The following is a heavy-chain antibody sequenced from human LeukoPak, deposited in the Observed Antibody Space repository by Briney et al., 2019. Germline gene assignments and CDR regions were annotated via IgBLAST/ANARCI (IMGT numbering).Heavy chain of an antibody. CDR1: GDSIITTNW. CDR3: VRGGIGGWYFDY. V-gene: IGHV4-4*02. Sequence: SGTLSLTCAVSGDSIITTNWWTWVRQPPGKGLEWFGEIYHSGSTNYNPSLKSRGTISLDRFRTQYSLRLKSVTAADTAVYYCVRGGIGGWYFDYWGQGTLVTVSS. D-gene: IGHD6-19*01. J-gene: IGHJ4*02. CDR2: IYHSGST.